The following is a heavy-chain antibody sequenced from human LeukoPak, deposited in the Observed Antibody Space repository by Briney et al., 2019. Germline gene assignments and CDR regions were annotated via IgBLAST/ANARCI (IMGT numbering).Heavy chain of an antibody. J-gene: IGHJ5*02. CDR3: ARDAVGNDFWSGYYTVDPFDP. CDR2: INPNSGGT. V-gene: IGHV1-2*02. CDR1: GYTFTGYY. D-gene: IGHD3-3*01. Sequence: ASVKVSCKASGYTFTGYYMHWVRRAPGQGLEWMGWINPNSGGTNYAQKFQGRVTMTRDTSISTAYMELSRLRSDDTAVYYCARDAVGNDFWSGYYTVDPFDPWGQGTLVTVSS.